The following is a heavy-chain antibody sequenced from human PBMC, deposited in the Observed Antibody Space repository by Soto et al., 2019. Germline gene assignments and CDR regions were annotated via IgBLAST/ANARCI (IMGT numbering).Heavy chain of an antibody. D-gene: IGHD6-19*01. CDR1: GFSLSTTAVG. V-gene: IGHV2-5*01. J-gene: IGHJ4*02. Sequence: QITLKESGPTLVKPTQTLTLTCTFSGFSLSTTAVGVGWIRQPPGKALEWLALIYWNDDNQYSPSLKNGLTITRDTSRNQVVLTMANMDPVDTVTYYCAHGSGWLFDYWGQGTLVTVSS. CDR2: IYWNDDN. CDR3: AHGSGWLFDY.